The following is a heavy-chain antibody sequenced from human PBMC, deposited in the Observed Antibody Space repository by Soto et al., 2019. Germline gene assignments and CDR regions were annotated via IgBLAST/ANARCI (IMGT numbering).Heavy chain of an antibody. J-gene: IGHJ5*02. D-gene: IGHD6-6*01. CDR1: GYTFTSYA. CDR3: ARSPSRMAAETELDP. CDR2: INGGAGET. Sequence: QVQLVQSGAEVRKPGAAVKISCKASGYTFTSYAIHWLRQAPGQRLKWMGWINGGAGETRYSVNFEGSVASGRDTAATTAFMALSSLSSADTAIYYCARSPSRMAAETELDPWGQGTLVTVSS. V-gene: IGHV1-3*01.